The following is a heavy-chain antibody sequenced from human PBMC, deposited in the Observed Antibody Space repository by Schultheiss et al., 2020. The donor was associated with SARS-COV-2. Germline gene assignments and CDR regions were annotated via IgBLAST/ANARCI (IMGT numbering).Heavy chain of an antibody. D-gene: IGHD3-16*01. Sequence: GGSLRLSCAASGFTFSSYGMHWVRQAPGKGVEWVAVISYDGSNKYYADSVKGRFTISRDNSKNTLYLQMNSLRAEDTAVYYCAIGLKSTYYDYVWGSPDLDYWGQGTLVTVSS. J-gene: IGHJ4*02. CDR2: ISYDGSNK. V-gene: IGHV3-30*03. CDR3: AIGLKSTYYDYVWGSPDLDY. CDR1: GFTFSSYG.